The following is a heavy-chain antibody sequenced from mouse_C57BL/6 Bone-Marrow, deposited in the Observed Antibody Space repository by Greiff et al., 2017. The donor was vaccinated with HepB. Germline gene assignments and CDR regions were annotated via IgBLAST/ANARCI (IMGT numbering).Heavy chain of an antibody. Sequence: QVQLQQPGAELVKPGASVKMSCKASGYTFTSYWITWVKQRPGQGLEWIGDIYPGSGSTNYYEKFKSKATLTVDTSSSTAYMQLSSLTSEDSAVYYCARSFITTVVRYYAMDYWGQGTSVTVSS. V-gene: IGHV1-55*01. CDR2: IYPGSGST. D-gene: IGHD1-1*01. CDR1: GYTFTSYW. J-gene: IGHJ4*01. CDR3: ARSFITTVVRYYAMDY.